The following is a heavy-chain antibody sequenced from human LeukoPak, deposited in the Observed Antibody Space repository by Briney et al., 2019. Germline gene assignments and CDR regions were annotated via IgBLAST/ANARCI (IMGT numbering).Heavy chain of an antibody. D-gene: IGHD5-24*01. CDR2: INPSSGGT. V-gene: IGHV1-46*01. J-gene: IGHJ4*02. Sequence: ASVKVSCKASGYTFTSQYMHWLRQAPGHGLEWMGVINPSSGGTNFAPKFQGRLTVTRDTSTSTVYMELSSLRSEDTAVYYCARDRSVEMATVSDYWGQGTLVTVSS. CDR1: GYTFTSQY. CDR3: ARDRSVEMATVSDY.